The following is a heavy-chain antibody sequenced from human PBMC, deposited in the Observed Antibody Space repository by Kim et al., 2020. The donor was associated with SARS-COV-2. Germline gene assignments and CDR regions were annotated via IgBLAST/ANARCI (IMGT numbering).Heavy chain of an antibody. J-gene: IGHJ6*02. CDR1: GYSFSTFG. CDR3: VRDIEFRMDV. CDR2: INPDNGHT. D-gene: IGHD3-10*01. V-gene: IGHV1-18*01. Sequence: ASVKVSCKTSGYSFSTFGITWVRQVPGQGFEWMGWINPDNGHTISTRKLQGRVTVTADTSTSTASMELRRLTHDDTAVYYCVRDIEFRMDVWGQGTTVTVFS.